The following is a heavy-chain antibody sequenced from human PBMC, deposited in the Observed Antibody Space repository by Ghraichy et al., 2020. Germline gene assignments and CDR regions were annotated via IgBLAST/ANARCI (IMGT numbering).Heavy chain of an antibody. CDR2: ISPNSGAT. CDR3: ARDFFSSITAPNYYFGMDV. D-gene: IGHD6-6*01. V-gene: IGHV1-2*06. Sequence: ASVKVSCKASGYTFTAYYMNWVRQAPGQGLEWMGRISPNSGATNYAQKFQGRVTMTRDTSISTVYMELSRLRSADTAVYYCARDFFSSITAPNYYFGMDVWGQGTTVTVSS. CDR1: GYTFTAYY. J-gene: IGHJ6*02.